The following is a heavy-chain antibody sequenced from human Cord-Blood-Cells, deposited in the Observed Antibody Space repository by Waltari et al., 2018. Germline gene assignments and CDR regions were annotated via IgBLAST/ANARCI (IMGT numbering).Heavy chain of an antibody. D-gene: IGHD3-22*01. V-gene: IGHV4-34*01. CDR3: ARADSSGYDY. Sequence: QVQLQQWGAGLLKPSETLSLTCAVYGGSFSGYYWSWIRQPPGKGLEWIGEINHSGSNNYNPSLKSRVTISVDTSKNQFSLKLSSVTAADTAVYYCARADSSGYDYWGQGTLVTVSS. J-gene: IGHJ4*02. CDR2: INHSGSN. CDR1: GGSFSGYY.